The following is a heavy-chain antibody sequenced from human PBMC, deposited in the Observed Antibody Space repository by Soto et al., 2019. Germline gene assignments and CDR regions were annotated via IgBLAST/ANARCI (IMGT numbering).Heavy chain of an antibody. CDR3: TRPGGNGYAKHSYYYYGMDG. CDR1: GGTFSSYA. J-gene: IGHJ6*02. CDR2: IIPIFGTA. D-gene: IGHD2-2*01. Sequence: QVQLVQSGAEVKKPGSSVKVSCKASGGTFSSYAISWVRQAPGQGLEWMGGIIPIFGTANYAQKFQGRVTITADDSTSTASMGLSSVPSDDTAVYYCTRPGGNGYAKHSYYYYGMDGWGQGTTVTVSS. V-gene: IGHV1-69*12.